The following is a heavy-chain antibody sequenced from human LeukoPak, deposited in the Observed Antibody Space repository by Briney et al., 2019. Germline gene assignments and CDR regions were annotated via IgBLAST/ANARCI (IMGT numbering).Heavy chain of an antibody. Sequence: SETLSLTCTVSGGSISSSGYYWGWIRQPPGKGLEWIGSIYYSGSPYYNPSLKSRVTISVDTSKNQISLKLTSVTAADTAVYYCAREGDLSQPLGYWGQGTLVTVSS. D-gene: IGHD3-16*01. V-gene: IGHV4-39*07. CDR1: GGSISSSGYY. CDR2: IYYSGSP. CDR3: AREGDLSQPLGY. J-gene: IGHJ4*02.